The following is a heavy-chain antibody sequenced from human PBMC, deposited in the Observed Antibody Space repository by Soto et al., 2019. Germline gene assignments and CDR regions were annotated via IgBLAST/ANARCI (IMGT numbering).Heavy chain of an antibody. CDR2: IYHSGST. CDR3: ARDRGNFGVVIGYFDY. Sequence: SETLSLTCAVSGYSISSGYYWGWIRQPPGKGLEWIGSIYHSGSTYYNPSLKSRVTISVDTSKKQFSLKLSSVTAADTAVYYCARDRGNFGVVIGYFDYWGPGTLVTVYS. V-gene: IGHV4-38-2*02. CDR1: GYSISSGYY. D-gene: IGHD3-3*01. J-gene: IGHJ4*02.